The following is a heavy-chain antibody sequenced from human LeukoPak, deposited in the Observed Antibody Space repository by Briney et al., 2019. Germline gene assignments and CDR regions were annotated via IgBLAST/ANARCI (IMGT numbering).Heavy chain of an antibody. CDR3: AKQASSHLEAYFDY. CDR2: IWYDGSNQ. CDR1: GLTFRNYG. D-gene: IGHD6-13*01. V-gene: IGHV3-33*06. J-gene: IGHJ4*02. Sequence: GRSLRLSCAASGLTFRNYGMHWVRQAPGKGLEWVAVIWYDGSNQYYLDSVKGRFTVSRDNAKNTLYLQMNSLRAEDTAVYYCAKQASSHLEAYFDYWGQGTLVTVSS.